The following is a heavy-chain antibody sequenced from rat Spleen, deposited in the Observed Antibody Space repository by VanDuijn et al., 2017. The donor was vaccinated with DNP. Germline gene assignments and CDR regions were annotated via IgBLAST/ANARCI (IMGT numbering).Heavy chain of an antibody. CDR3: ARGAAPFDY. CDR1: GFTFSDYA. V-gene: IGHV5-7*01. Sequence: EVQLVESGGGLVQPGRSLKLSCAASGFTFSDYAMAWVRQAPKKGLEWVATISYDGSRTSYRDSVKGRFTISRDNAKSTLYLQMDSLRSEDTATYYCARGAAPFDYWGQGVMVTVSS. CDR2: ISYDGSRT. D-gene: IGHD3-1*01. J-gene: IGHJ2*01.